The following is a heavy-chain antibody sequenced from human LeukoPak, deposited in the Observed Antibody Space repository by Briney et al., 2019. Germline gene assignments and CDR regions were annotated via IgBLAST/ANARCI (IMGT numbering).Heavy chain of an antibody. CDR1: GYTFTSYD. CDR2: MNPNSGNT. Sequence: GASVKVSCKASGYTFTSYDINWVRQATGQGLEWMGWMNPNSGNTGYAQKFQGRVTITRNTSISTAYMELSSLRSEDKAVYYCARLGGYGGRHNWFDPWGQGTLVTVSS. V-gene: IGHV1-8*03. D-gene: IGHD4-23*01. J-gene: IGHJ5*02. CDR3: ARLGGYGGRHNWFDP.